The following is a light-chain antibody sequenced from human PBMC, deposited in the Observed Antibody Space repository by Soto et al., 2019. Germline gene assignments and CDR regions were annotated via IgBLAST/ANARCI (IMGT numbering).Light chain of an antibody. CDR2: DVR. CDR3: SSYTSSSTVI. Sequence: QSALTQPASVSGSPGQSFTISCTGTSSDIGGYNYISWYQQLPGKAPKFIIYDVRNRPSGVSNRFSGSRSGNTASLTISGLQAEDEADYYCSSYTSSSTVIFGGGTKLNVL. V-gene: IGLV2-14*01. CDR1: SSDIGGYNY. J-gene: IGLJ2*01.